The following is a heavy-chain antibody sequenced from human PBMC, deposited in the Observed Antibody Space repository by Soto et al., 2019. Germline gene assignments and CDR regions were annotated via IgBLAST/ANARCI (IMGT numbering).Heavy chain of an antibody. J-gene: IGHJ4*02. Sequence: PSETLSLTCAVSGGSISSNYWSWIRQPPGKGLEWIEYIYYSGTTNYNPSLKSRVTISVDTSKNQFSLKLSSVTAADTAVYYCARHDNGHSRGRIDYWGQGTXVTVSS. CDR1: GGSISSNY. CDR2: IYYSGTT. V-gene: IGHV4-59*08. CDR3: ARHDNGHSRGRIDY. D-gene: IGHD6-19*01.